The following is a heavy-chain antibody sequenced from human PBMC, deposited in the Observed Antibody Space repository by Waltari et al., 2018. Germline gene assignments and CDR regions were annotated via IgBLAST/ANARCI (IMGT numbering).Heavy chain of an antibody. CDR1: GFTFSSYA. J-gene: IGHJ6*02. Sequence: EVQLLESGGGLVQPGGSLRLSCAASGFTFSSYAMSWVRQAPGKGLEWVSAISGSGGSTYYAASVKGRFTISRDNSKNTLYLQMNSLRAEDTAVYYCANGRVTMVRGRFAAQPYGMDVWGQGTTVTVSS. V-gene: IGHV3-23*01. D-gene: IGHD3-10*01. CDR2: ISGSGGST. CDR3: ANGRVTMVRGRFAAQPYGMDV.